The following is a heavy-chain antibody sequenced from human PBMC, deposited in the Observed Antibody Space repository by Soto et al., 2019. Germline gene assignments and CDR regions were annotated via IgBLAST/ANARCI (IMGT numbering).Heavy chain of an antibody. D-gene: IGHD4-4*01. Sequence: QVQLVQSGTEVTKPGSSVQVSCKVSGDTFRSNGISWVRQVPGQGLDWMGGIIPIYGTVNYALKFFGRVTITADKSTSTAYMELSGLRPEDTGVYYCARDGGVTGMTTLLDSWCQGSVVTVSP. CDR1: GDTFRSNG. CDR2: IIPIYGTV. J-gene: IGHJ5*01. V-gene: IGHV1-69*14. CDR3: ARDGGVTGMTTLLDS.